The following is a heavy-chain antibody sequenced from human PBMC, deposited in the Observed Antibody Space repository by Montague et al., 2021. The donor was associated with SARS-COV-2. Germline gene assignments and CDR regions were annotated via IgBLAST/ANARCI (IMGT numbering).Heavy chain of an antibody. CDR1: GGSISPYY. D-gene: IGHD6-19*01. J-gene: IGHJ4*02. Sequence: SETLSLTCTVSGGSISPYYWNWIRQPPGKGLEWIGDIYYTGTTKYNPSLKSRVSMSVDTSKNQFSLRLTSVGAADTAVYYCARIAMAATFDSWGQGALVPASS. CDR3: ARIAMAATFDS. V-gene: IGHV4-59*12. CDR2: IYYTGTT.